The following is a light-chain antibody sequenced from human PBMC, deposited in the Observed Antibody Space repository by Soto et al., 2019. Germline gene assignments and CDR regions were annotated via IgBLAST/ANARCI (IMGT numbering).Light chain of an antibody. CDR3: QQYESLPLT. J-gene: IGKJ5*01. CDR2: DAS. CDR1: QDINKN. Sequence: DRELARGPSCRSPSVGGALSMNCQASQDINKNLIWYQQKPGKAPKLLIYDASDLETGVPSRFSGSGSGTGFTFTISSLQPEDFATYYCQQYESLPLTFGQGTRLEIK. V-gene: IGKV1-33*01.